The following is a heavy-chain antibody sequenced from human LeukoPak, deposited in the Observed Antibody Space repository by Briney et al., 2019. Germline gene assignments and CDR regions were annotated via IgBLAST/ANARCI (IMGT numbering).Heavy chain of an antibody. CDR2: ISGSGGST. D-gene: IGHD6-6*01. V-gene: IGHV3-23*01. CDR3: AKVGQAYSRSLPFDY. CDR1: GFTFSSYA. Sequence: SGGSLRLSCAASGFTFSSYAMSWVRQAPGKGLEWVSAISGSGGSTYYADSVKGRFTISRDNSKNTLYLQMNSLRAEDTAVYYCAKVGQAYSRSLPFDYWGQGTLVTVSP. J-gene: IGHJ4*02.